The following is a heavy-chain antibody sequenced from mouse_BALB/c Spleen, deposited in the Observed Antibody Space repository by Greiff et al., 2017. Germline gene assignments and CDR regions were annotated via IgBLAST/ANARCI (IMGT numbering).Heavy chain of an antibody. V-gene: IGHV2-6-2*01. D-gene: IGHD1-1*01. Sequence: QVHVKQSGPDLVAPSQSLSITCTVSGFSLTSYGVHWVRQPPGKGLEWLVVIWSDGSTTYNSALKSRLSISKDNSKSQVFLKMNSLQTDDTAMYYCARHRGGRDYYAMDYWGQGTSVTVSS. J-gene: IGHJ4*01. CDR1: GFSLTSYG. CDR2: IWSDGST. CDR3: ARHRGGRDYYAMDY.